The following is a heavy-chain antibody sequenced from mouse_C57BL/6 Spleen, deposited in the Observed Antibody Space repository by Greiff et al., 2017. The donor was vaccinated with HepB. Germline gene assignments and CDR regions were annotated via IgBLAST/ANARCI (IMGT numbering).Heavy chain of an antibody. CDR3: ADGSSYGGLAY. Sequence: VQLQQSGPELVKPGASVKISCKASGYTFTDYYMNWVKQSHGKSLEWIGDINPNNGGTSYNQKFKGKATLTVDKSSSTAYMELRSLTSEDSAVYYCADGSSYGGLAYWGQGTLVTVAA. D-gene: IGHD1-1*01. J-gene: IGHJ3*01. V-gene: IGHV1-26*01. CDR2: INPNNGGT. CDR1: GYTFTDYY.